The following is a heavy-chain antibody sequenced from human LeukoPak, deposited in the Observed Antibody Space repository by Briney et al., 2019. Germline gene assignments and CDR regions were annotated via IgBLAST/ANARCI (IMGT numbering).Heavy chain of an antibody. CDR1: GYTFTNNY. V-gene: IGHV1-46*01. Sequence: ASVKVSCKASGYTFTNNYSHWVRQAPGRGLEWMGMIYPRDGSTSYAQNFQGRVTVTRDTSTTTVHMELRGLRSEDTAVYYCARDQEGFDYWGQGTVVTVSS. CDR2: IYPRDGST. CDR3: ARDQEGFDY. J-gene: IGHJ4*02.